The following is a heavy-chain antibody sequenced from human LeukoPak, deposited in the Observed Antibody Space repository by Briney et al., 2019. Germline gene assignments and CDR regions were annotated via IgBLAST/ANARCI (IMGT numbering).Heavy chain of an antibody. J-gene: IGHJ4*02. CDR3: ARAAGGGSGWNFDY. CDR2: INHSGST. V-gene: IGHV4-34*01. CDR1: GGSFSGYY. Sequence: SETLSLTCAVYGGSFSGYYWSWIRQPPGKGLKWIGEINHSGSTNYNPSLKSRVTISIDTSKNQFSLKPSSVTAADTAVYYCARAAGGGSGWNFDYWGQGTLVSVSS. D-gene: IGHD6-19*01.